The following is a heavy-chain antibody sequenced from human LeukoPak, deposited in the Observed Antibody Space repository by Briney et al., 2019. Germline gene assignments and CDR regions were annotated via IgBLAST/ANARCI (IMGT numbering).Heavy chain of an antibody. J-gene: IGHJ4*02. CDR2: ISGDGGST. D-gene: IGHD3-22*01. V-gene: IGHV3-43*02. Sequence: QPRGSLRLSCAASGFTFDDYAMHWVRQAPGKGLEWVSLISGDGGSTYYADSVKGRFTISRDNSKNSLFLQMNSLRTEDTALYYCAKDIHDRGYTDYWGQGTLVTVSS. CDR1: GFTFDDYA. CDR3: AKDIHDRGYTDY.